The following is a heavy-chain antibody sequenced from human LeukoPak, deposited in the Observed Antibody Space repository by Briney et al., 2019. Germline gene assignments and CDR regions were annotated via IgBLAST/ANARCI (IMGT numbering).Heavy chain of an antibody. J-gene: IGHJ1*01. V-gene: IGHV4-39*01. CDR1: GGSISSSSYY. CDR3: VLAGAGGNQH. D-gene: IGHD3-16*01. CDR2: IYYSGST. Sequence: SETLSLTCTVSGGSISSSSYYWGWIRQPPGKGLEWIGSIYYSGSTYYNPSLKSRVTISVDTSKNQFSLKLSSVTAADTAVYYCVLAGAGGNQHWGQGTLVTVSS.